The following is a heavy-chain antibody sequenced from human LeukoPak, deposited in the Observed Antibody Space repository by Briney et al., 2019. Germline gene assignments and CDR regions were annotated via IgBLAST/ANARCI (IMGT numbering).Heavy chain of an antibody. CDR2: THYRGDI. CDR3: NLGSGSDH. Sequence: SETLSLTCSVSGASVSSDYWNWIRPSPGRGLEWIGYTHYRGDINYNPSLKSRLTMSVDASSNQVSLKLSSVTAADAAVYWRNLGSGSDHWGQGTLVTVSS. V-gene: IGHV4-59*02. D-gene: IGHD3-10*01. J-gene: IGHJ4*02. CDR1: GASVSSDY.